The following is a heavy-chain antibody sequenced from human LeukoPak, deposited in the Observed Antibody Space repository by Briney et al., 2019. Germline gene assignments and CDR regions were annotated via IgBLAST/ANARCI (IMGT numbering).Heavy chain of an antibody. CDR1: RFTFSSYS. V-gene: IGHV3-48*02. CDR2: ISTSSSTI. J-gene: IGHJ4*02. CDR3: ARVGHGDYLFDY. Sequence: PGESLRLSCAASRFTFSSYSLNWVRQAPGKGLEWISYISTSSSTIYYADSVKGRFTISRDNAKNSLYLQMNSLRDEDTAVYYCARVGHGDYLFDYWGQGTLVTVSS. D-gene: IGHD4-17*01.